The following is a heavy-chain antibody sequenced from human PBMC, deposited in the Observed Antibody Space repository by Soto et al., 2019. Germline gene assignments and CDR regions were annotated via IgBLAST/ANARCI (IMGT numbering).Heavy chain of an antibody. D-gene: IGHD3-22*01. CDR3: TTADRDSSGYYYAEGAFDI. CDR1: GFTFSNAW. CDR2: IKSKTDGGTT. Sequence: GGSLILSCAASGFTFSNAWMSWVRQAPGKGLEWVGRIKSKTDGGTTDYAAPVKGRFTISRDDSKNTLYLQMNSLKTEDTAVYYCTTADRDSSGYYYAEGAFDIWGQGTMVTVSS. J-gene: IGHJ3*02. V-gene: IGHV3-15*01.